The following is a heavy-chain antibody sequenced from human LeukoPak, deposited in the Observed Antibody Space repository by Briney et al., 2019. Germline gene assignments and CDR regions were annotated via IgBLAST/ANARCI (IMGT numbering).Heavy chain of an antibody. Sequence: GASVKVSCKASGYTFTDYYVHWVRQAPGQGLEWMGRIKPNSGGTNFAQKFQGRVAMTRDTSISTAYMELGSLRSDDTAVYYCARARWQLVPYFDSWGQGTLVTVS. CDR1: GYTFTDYY. D-gene: IGHD6-6*01. V-gene: IGHV1-2*02. CDR2: IKPNSGGT. J-gene: IGHJ4*02. CDR3: ARARWQLVPYFDS.